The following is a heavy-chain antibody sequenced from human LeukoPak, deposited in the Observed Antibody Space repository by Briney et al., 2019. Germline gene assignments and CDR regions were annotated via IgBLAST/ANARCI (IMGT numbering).Heavy chain of an antibody. V-gene: IGHV1-69*13. CDR3: ARDLTESSSGWYVWFDP. D-gene: IGHD6-19*01. Sequence: SVKVSCKASGGTFSSYAISWVRQAPGQGLEWMGGIIPIFGTANYAQKFQGRVTITADESTSTAYMELSSLRSEDTAVYYCARDLTESSSGWYVWFDPWGQGTLVTVSS. CDR1: GGTFSSYA. CDR2: IIPIFGTA. J-gene: IGHJ5*02.